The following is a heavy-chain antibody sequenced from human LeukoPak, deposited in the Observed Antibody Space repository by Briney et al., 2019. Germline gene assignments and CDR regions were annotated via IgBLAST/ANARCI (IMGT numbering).Heavy chain of an antibody. CDR1: GGTFTSYT. CDR2: IIPILGIA. CDR3: ARDSLNDTVTTH. Sequence: SVKVSCKASGGTFTSYTISWVRQAPGQGLEWMGRIIPILGIANYAQKFQGRVTLTADKSTSTAYMELSSLRSEDTAVYYCARDSLNDTVTTHWGQGTLVTVSS. J-gene: IGHJ4*02. V-gene: IGHV1-69*04. D-gene: IGHD4-11*01.